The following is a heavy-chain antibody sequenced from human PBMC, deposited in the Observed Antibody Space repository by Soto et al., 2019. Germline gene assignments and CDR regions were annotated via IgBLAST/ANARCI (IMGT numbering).Heavy chain of an antibody. CDR2: IWYDGTNK. J-gene: IGHJ4*02. Sequence: QVQLVESGGGVVQPGRSLRLSCAASGFTFRHYGMHWVRQAPGKGLEWVAVIWYDGTNKYYVDSVKGRFTISRDNSKKTLYLQMSSLRAEATAVYYCARDRERYDYGSGSYASDYWGQGTLVTVSS. CDR3: ARDRERYDYGSGSYASDY. D-gene: IGHD3-10*01. V-gene: IGHV3-33*01. CDR1: GFTFRHYG.